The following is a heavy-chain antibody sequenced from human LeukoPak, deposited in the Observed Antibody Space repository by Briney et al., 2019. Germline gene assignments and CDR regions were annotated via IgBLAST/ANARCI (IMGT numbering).Heavy chain of an antibody. J-gene: IGHJ4*02. CDR2: IYHSGST. CDR1: GYSISSGYY. D-gene: IGHD7-27*01. Sequence: SETLSLTCAVSGYSISSGYYWGWIRQPPGKGLEWIGSIYHSGSTYYNPSLKSRVNISVDTSKNQFSLKLSSVTAADTAVYYCARQQIELGHYFDYWGQGTLVTVSS. V-gene: IGHV4-38-2*01. CDR3: ARQQIELGHYFDY.